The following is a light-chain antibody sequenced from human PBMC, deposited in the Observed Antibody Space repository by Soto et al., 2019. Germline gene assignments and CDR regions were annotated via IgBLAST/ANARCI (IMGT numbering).Light chain of an antibody. J-gene: IGKJ1*01. CDR2: GAS. CDR1: QSVSSN. CDR3: QQYNNWPPWT. V-gene: IGKV3-15*01. Sequence: EIVMTQSPATLSVSPGERATLSCRASQSVSSNLAWYQQKPGQAPRRLIYGASTRATGIPARFSGSGSETEFTLTISSLQSEDFAVYYCQQYNNWPPWTFGQGTKVEIK.